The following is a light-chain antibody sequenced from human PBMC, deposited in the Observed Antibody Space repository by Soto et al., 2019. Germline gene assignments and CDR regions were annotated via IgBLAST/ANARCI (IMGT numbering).Light chain of an antibody. CDR3: QQYLSYPYT. V-gene: IGKV1-8*01. J-gene: IGKJ2*01. CDR2: AAA. Sequence: AIRMTQSPSSISASTGDRVTITCRASQGISSFLAWYQQKPAKAPKLLIYAAATLQRGAPSRFSASGSGTDFTLTISSLQSEDFATYFCQQYLSYPYTFGQGTKLEI. CDR1: QGISSF.